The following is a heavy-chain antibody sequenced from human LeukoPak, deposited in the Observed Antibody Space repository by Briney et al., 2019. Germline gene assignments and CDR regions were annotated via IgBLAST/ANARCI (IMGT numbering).Heavy chain of an antibody. Sequence: SETLSLTCTVSGGSISSSSYYWGWIRQPPGKGLEWIGIIYYSGSTYDNPSLKSRLTISVYTSKNQFSLKLSSVTATDTAVYYCARRGYCSSTSCYEYWFDPWGQGTLATVSS. J-gene: IGHJ5*02. CDR2: IYYSGST. CDR1: GGSISSSSYY. D-gene: IGHD2-2*01. CDR3: ARRGYCSSTSCYEYWFDP. V-gene: IGHV4-39*01.